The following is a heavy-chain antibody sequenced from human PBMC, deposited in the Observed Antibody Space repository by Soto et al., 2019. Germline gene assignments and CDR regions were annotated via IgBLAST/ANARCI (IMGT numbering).Heavy chain of an antibody. CDR2: IWYDGSNK. Sequence: SLRLSCAASGFTFSSYGMHWVRQAPGKGLEWVAVIWYDGSNKYYADSVKGRFTISRDNSKNTLYLQMNSLRAEDTAVYYCARETSGSRNFDYWGQGTLVTVSS. CDR1: GFTFSSYG. V-gene: IGHV3-33*01. J-gene: IGHJ4*02. CDR3: ARETSGSRNFDY. D-gene: IGHD1-26*01.